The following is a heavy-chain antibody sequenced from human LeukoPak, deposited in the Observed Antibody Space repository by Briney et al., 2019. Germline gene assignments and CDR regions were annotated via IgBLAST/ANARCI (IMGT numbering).Heavy chain of an antibody. CDR1: GVTFSSYA. D-gene: IGHD5-18*01. J-gene: IGHJ4*02. V-gene: IGHV3-23*01. CDR2: ISGSGGST. Sequence: GALRLSCAASGVTFSSYAMSWVRQAPGKGLGWVSAISGSGGSTYYTDSVKGRFTISRDNSKNTLYLQMNSLRAEDTAVYYCAKGGRGYSYGSHDYWGQGTLVTVSS. CDR3: AKGGRGYSYGSHDY.